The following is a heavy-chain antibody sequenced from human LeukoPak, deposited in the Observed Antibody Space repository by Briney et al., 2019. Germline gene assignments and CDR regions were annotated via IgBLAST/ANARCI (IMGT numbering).Heavy chain of an antibody. CDR1: GGSISSSSYY. Sequence: SETLSLTCTVSGGSISSSSYYWGWIRQPPGKGLEWIGSIYYSGSTYYNPSLKSRVTISVDTSKNQFSLKLNSVTAADTAVYYCARATGLRYFDYWGQGTLVTVSS. V-gene: IGHV4-39*07. J-gene: IGHJ4*02. CDR3: ARATGLRYFDY. D-gene: IGHD3-9*01. CDR2: IYYSGST.